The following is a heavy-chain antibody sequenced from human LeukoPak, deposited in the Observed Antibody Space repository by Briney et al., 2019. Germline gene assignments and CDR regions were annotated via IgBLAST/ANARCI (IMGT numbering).Heavy chain of an antibody. Sequence: SGPTLVNPTQPLTLTCTFSGFSLTTRGVGVGWIRQPPGKALEWLALIYWDDDKRYSPSLKSRLTITKDTSKNQVVLTMTNMDPVDTATYYCAHLPCGGSCYEGGAFDIWGQGTMVTVSS. D-gene: IGHD2-15*01. J-gene: IGHJ3*02. CDR2: IYWDDDK. V-gene: IGHV2-5*02. CDR3: AHLPCGGSCYEGGAFDI. CDR1: GFSLTTRGVG.